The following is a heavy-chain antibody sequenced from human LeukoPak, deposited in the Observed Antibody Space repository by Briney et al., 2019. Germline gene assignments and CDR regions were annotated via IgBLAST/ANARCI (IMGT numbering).Heavy chain of an antibody. CDR2: IRYDGSNK. V-gene: IGHV3-30*02. D-gene: IGHD3-22*01. J-gene: IGHJ3*02. CDR1: GFTFSSYG. CDR3: AKAYYSDTPGAFDI. Sequence: PGGSLRLSCAASGFTFSSYGMHWVRQAPGKGLEWVAFIRYDGSNKYYADSVKGRFTISRDNSKNTLYLQMNSLRAEDTAVYYCAKAYYSDTPGAFDIWGQGTMVTVSS.